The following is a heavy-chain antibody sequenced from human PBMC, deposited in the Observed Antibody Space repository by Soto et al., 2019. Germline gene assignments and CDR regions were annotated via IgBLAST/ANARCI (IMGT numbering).Heavy chain of an antibody. Sequence: ASVKVSCKASGYTFTSYAMHWVRQAPGQRLEWMGWINAGNGNTKYSQKFQGRVTITRDTSASTAYMELSSLRSEDTAVYYCARSFPPNYDILTGLDYWGQGTLVTVSS. CDR3: ARSFPPNYDILTGLDY. J-gene: IGHJ4*02. D-gene: IGHD3-9*01. CDR2: INAGNGNT. CDR1: GYTFTSYA. V-gene: IGHV1-3*01.